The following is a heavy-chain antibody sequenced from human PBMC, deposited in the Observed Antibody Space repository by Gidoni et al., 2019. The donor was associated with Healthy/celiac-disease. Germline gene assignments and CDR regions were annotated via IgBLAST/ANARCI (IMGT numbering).Heavy chain of an antibody. D-gene: IGHD3-3*01. CDR2: ISSSSSYI. J-gene: IGHJ5*02. CDR1: VFTFSSYS. Sequence: EVQLVESGGGLVKPGGSLSLSCAASVFTFSSYSMNWVRQAPGKGLEWVSSISSSSSYIYYADSVKGRFTISRDNAKNSLYLQMNSLRAEDTAVYYWARTRGLRFLEWFDPWGQGTLVTVSS. V-gene: IGHV3-21*01. CDR3: ARTRGLRFLEWFDP.